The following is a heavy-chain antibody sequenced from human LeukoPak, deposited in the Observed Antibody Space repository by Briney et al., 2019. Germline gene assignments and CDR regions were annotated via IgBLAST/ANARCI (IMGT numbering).Heavy chain of an antibody. J-gene: IGHJ5*02. V-gene: IGHV4-59*01. CDR2: IYYSGST. CDR1: GVSISNYY. D-gene: IGHD6-13*01. Sequence: SETLSLTCSVSGVSISNYYWSWIRQPPGKGLEWIGYIYYSGSTNYNPSLKSRVTISVDTSKNQFSLKLRSVTAADTAVYYCARDWYSSSWYLNFWFDPWGQGTLVTVSS. CDR3: ARDWYSSSWYLNFWFDP.